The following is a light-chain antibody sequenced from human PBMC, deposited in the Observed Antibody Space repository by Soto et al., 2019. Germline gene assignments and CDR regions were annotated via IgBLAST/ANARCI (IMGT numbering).Light chain of an antibody. Sequence: EVVLTQSPATLSLSPGERATLSCRASQSVRTSLVWYQQKPGQAPRLLIYDASKRATGVPARFSGSGSGTXXSXTIXSLEXEDFAYYYCQQRSNGFTFGGGTKVEI. CDR1: QSVRTS. CDR3: QQRSNGFT. J-gene: IGKJ4*01. CDR2: DAS. V-gene: IGKV3-11*01.